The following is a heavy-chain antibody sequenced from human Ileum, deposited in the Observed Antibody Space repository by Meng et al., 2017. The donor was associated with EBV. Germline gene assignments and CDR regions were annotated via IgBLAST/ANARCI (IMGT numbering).Heavy chain of an antibody. CDR1: GGSGISNNW. CDR2: IFHIGST. Sequence: QVQLQEPGPGLVKPSGSLSLTCAVSGGSGISNNWWSWVRQPPGKGLEWIGEIFHIGSTNNSPSLKSRVTISVDNSKNQFSLSLTSVTAADTAIYYCAKVSLTGTFYDHWGQGILVTVSS. J-gene: IGHJ4*02. D-gene: IGHD3-9*01. CDR3: AKVSLTGTFYDH. V-gene: IGHV4-4*02.